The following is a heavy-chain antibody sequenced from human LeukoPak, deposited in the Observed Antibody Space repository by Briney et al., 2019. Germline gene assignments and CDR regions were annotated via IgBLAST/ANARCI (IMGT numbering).Heavy chain of an antibody. CDR1: GFTFSSYA. V-gene: IGHV3-23*01. CDR3: AKDTRFMITFGGVIAN. CDR2: ISGNGGST. D-gene: IGHD3-16*02. Sequence: PGGSLRLSCAASGFTFSSYAMSWVRQAPGKGLEWVSAISGNGGSTYYADSVKGRFTISRDNSKNTLYLQMNSLRAEDTAVYYCAKDTRFMITFGGVIANWGQGTLVTVSS. J-gene: IGHJ4*02.